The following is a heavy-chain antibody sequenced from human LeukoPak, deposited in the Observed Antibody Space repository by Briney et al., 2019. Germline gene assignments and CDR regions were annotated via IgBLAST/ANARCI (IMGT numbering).Heavy chain of an antibody. V-gene: IGHV6-1*01. CDR2: TYYRSKWYN. J-gene: IGHJ5*02. Sequence: SQTLSLTCALSGDSVSMNWIRQSPSRGLEWLGRTYYRSKWYNDYAVSVKSRITINPDTSKNQFSLQLNSVTPEDTAVYYCARAGSSSWSNWFDPWGQGTLVTVSS. CDR3: ARAGSSSWSNWFDP. D-gene: IGHD6-13*01. CDR1: GDSVS.